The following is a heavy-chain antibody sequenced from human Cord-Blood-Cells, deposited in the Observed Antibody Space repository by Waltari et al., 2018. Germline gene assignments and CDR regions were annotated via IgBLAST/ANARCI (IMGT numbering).Heavy chain of an antibody. CDR3: AGCYGSGSFFDY. V-gene: IGHV4-34*01. CDR2: INHSGST. D-gene: IGHD3-10*01. Sequence: QVQLQQWGAGLLKPSETLSLTCAVYGGSFCGYYWSWIRQPPGKGLEWFGEINHSGSTNCNPALKSRVTISVDTSKNQFSLKLSSVTAADTAVYYCAGCYGSGSFFDYWGQGTLVTVSS. CDR1: GGSFCGYY. J-gene: IGHJ4*02.